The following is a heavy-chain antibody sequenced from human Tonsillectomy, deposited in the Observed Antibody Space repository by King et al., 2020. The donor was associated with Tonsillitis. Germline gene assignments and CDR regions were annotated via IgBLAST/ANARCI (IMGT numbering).Heavy chain of an antibody. J-gene: IGHJ4*02. Sequence: VQLQESGPGLLKPSETLSLTCTLSGDSLTGYHWSWIRQSPGKGLEWIGFISYAGNTNYNPSLQSRVTILVDTFKNTFSLKLTSVTAVDTAIYFCARHISGGYTSYFAYWGQGTLVTVSS. D-gene: IGHD6-25*01. CDR3: ARHISGGYTSYFAY. CDR2: ISYAGNT. V-gene: IGHV4-59*01. CDR1: GDSLTGYH.